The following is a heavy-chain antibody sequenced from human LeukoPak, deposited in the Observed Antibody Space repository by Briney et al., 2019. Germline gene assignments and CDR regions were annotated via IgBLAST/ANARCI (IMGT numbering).Heavy chain of an antibody. CDR1: GFTFSSFN. J-gene: IGHJ4*02. V-gene: IGHV3-21*01. Sequence: TGRSLRLSCAASGFTFSSFNMNWVRQAPGKGLEWVSSITSSSSFIYYGDSVKGRFTISRDNAKNSLFLQMNSLRAEDTAVYYCARASWYSSGWYEDSPFDYWGQGTLVTVSS. D-gene: IGHD6-19*01. CDR2: ITSSSSFI. CDR3: ARASWYSSGWYEDSPFDY.